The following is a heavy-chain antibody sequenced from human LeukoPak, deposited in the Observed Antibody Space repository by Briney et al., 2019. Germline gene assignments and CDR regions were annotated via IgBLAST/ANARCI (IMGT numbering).Heavy chain of an antibody. CDR2: ISSSSSYI. CDR1: GFTVSSYS. Sequence: GGSLRLSCAASGFTVSSYSMNWVRQAPGKGLEWVSSISSSSSYIYYADSVKGRFTISRDNAKNSLYLQMNSLRAEDTAVYYCARDHGYGSGSYWDYWGQGTLVTVSS. J-gene: IGHJ4*02. D-gene: IGHD3-10*01. CDR3: ARDHGYGSGSYWDY. V-gene: IGHV3-21*01.